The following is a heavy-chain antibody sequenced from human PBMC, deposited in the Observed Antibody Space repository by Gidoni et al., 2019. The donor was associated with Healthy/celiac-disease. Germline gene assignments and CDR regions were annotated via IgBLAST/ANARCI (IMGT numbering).Heavy chain of an antibody. CDR3: TVPSSGWSNWFDP. Sequence: EVQLVASGGGLVKPGGSLRLSCAASGFTFSNAWMSWVRQAPGKGLEWVGRIKSKTDGGTTDYAAPVKGRFTISRDDSTNTLYLQMNSLKPEDTAVYYCTVPSSGWSNWFDPWGQGTLVTVSS. CDR1: GFTFSNAW. D-gene: IGHD6-19*01. J-gene: IGHJ5*02. V-gene: IGHV3-15*01. CDR2: IKSKTDGGTT.